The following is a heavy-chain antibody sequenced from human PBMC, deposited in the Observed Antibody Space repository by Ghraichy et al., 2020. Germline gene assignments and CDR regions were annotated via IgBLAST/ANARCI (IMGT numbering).Heavy chain of an antibody. D-gene: IGHD6-19*01. CDR2: IRSKAYGGQT. V-gene: IGHV3-49*04. J-gene: IGHJ4*02. Sequence: GGSLRLSCTASGFTFGDYAMSWVRQAPGKGLEWVGFIRSKAYGGQTAYAASVKGSFTISRDDSKSNAYLQMNSQKTEDTAVYYCTRDLSCSSGLNPAFDYWGKGTLVTVSS. CDR1: GFTFGDYA. CDR3: TRDLSCSSGLNPAFDY.